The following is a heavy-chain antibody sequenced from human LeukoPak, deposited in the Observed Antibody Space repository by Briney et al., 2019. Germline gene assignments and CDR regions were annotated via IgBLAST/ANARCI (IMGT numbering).Heavy chain of an antibody. CDR2: INHSGSA. J-gene: IGHJ6*03. Sequence: SETLSLTCAVFGGPFSDYYWSWIRRPPGKGLEWLGEINHSGSANYMPSLKSRVSISVDTSKNQFSLRLSSVTAADTAFYYCARGRFGGHSYYYMDVWGKGTAITVSS. D-gene: IGHD3-3*01. V-gene: IGHV4-34*01. CDR1: GGPFSDYY. CDR3: ARGRFGGHSYYYMDV.